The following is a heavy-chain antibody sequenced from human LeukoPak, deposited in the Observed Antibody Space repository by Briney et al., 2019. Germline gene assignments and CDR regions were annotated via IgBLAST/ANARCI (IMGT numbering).Heavy chain of an antibody. CDR3: ARVDGGNYYYYGMDV. V-gene: IGHV4-31*03. Sequence: SETLSLTCTVSGGSISSGGYYWSWIRQHPGKGLEWIGYIYYSGSTYHNPSLKSRVTISVDTSKNQFSLKLSSVTAADTAVYYCARVDGGNYYYYGMDVWGQGTTVTVSS. CDR2: IYYSGST. J-gene: IGHJ6*02. CDR1: GGSISSGGYY. D-gene: IGHD4-23*01.